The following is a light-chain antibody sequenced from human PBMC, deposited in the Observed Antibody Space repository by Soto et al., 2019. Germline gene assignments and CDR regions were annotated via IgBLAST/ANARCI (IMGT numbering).Light chain of an antibody. CDR3: QQYNSYSPT. J-gene: IGKJ4*01. CDR1: QSISSW. V-gene: IGKV1-5*01. Sequence: DIQMTQSPSTLSASVGDRVTITCRASQSISSWLAWYQQKPGKAPKLLIYDASSLESGVPSRFSGSGSGTELTLTITCLQPDDFATYYCQQYNSYSPTFGGGTKVEIK. CDR2: DAS.